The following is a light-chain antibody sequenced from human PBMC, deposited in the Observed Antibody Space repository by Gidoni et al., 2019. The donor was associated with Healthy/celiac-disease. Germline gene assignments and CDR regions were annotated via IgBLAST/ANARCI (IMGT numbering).Light chain of an antibody. CDR2: WAS. CDR1: QSVLYSTNNKNY. CDR3: QQYYSTPYT. J-gene: IGKJ2*01. V-gene: IGKV4-1*01. Sequence: DIVMTQSPDSLAVSLGERATINCKSRQSVLYSTNNKNYLAWYQQKPGQRPKLLIYWASTRESGFPDRFSGSGSGTDFTLTISSLQAEDVAVYYCQQYYSTPYTFGQGTKLEIK.